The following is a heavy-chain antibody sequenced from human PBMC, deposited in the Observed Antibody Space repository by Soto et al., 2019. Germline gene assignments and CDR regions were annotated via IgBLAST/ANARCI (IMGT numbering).Heavy chain of an antibody. D-gene: IGHD1-7*01. CDR2: IIPICGTA. Sequence: QGLEWMGGIIPICGTANYAQKFQGRVTMTADESTSTAYMELSSLRSEDTAVYYCATSRRELRYPKWSDLWVQGTLVIVS. V-gene: IGHV1-69*01. J-gene: IGHJ5*02. CDR3: ATSRRELRYPKWSDL.